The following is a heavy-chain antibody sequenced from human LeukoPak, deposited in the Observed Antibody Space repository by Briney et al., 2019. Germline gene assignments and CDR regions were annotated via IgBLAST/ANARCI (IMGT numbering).Heavy chain of an antibody. D-gene: IGHD3-10*01. CDR2: INPSVCST. Sequence: ASVKVSCKASGYTLTSYYMHWVRQAPGQGLEWMGIINPSVCSTSYAQKFQGKVTMTRDTSTSTVYMELSSLRSEDTAVYYCARSVVRGVIITKWNWFDPWGQGTLVTVSS. V-gene: IGHV1-46*01. CDR1: GYTLTSYY. J-gene: IGHJ5*02. CDR3: ARSVVRGVIITKWNWFDP.